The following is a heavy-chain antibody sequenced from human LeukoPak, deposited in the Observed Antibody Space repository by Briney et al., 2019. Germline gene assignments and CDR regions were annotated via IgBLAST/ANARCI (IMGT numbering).Heavy chain of an antibody. Sequence: ASVKVSCKASGYTFTDYFLHWGRQAPGRGLEWMGWINPKSGGTNYAQKFQGRVTLTRDTSINTASLELSSLTYADTAVYYCASHQPAAATPWGNWFDPWGQGTLVTVSS. CDR1: GYTFTDYF. CDR3: ASHQPAAATPWGNWFDP. CDR2: INPKSGGT. V-gene: IGHV1-2*02. J-gene: IGHJ5*02. D-gene: IGHD2-15*01.